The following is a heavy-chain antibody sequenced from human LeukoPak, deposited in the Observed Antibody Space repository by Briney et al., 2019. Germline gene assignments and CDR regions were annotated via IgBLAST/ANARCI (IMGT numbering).Heavy chain of an antibody. CDR3: ARDLHGMATIRWFDP. J-gene: IGHJ5*02. V-gene: IGHV3-7*01. CDR2: IKQDGSEK. Sequence: GGSLRLSCAASGFTFSSYWMSWVRQAPGKGLEWVANIKQDGSEKYYVDSVKGRFTISRDNAKNSLYLQMNSLRAEDTAVYYCARDLHGMATIRWFDPWGQGTLVTXXS. CDR1: GFTFSSYW. D-gene: IGHD5-24*01.